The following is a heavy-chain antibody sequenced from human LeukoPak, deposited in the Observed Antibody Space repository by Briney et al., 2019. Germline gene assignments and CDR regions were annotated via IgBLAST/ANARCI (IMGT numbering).Heavy chain of an antibody. CDR1: GYTFTSYG. V-gene: IGHV1-18*01. Sequence: GASVKVSCKASGYTFTSYGISWVRQAPGQGLEWMGWISAYNGNTNYAQKLQGRVTMTTDTSTSAAYMELRSLRSDDTAVYYCARDGAIGDPWFWFDPWGQGTLVTVSS. CDR3: ARDGAIGDPWFWFDP. J-gene: IGHJ5*02. CDR2: ISAYNGNT. D-gene: IGHD2-2*02.